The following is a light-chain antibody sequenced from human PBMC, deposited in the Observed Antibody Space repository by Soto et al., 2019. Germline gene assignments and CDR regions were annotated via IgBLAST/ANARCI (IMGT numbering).Light chain of an antibody. CDR2: GAS. Sequence: EIVMTQSPATLSVSPGERATLSCRASQSVSSNLAWYQQKPGQAPRLLIYGASTRATDIPARFSGSGSGTEFTLTISSLQSEDFATYYCQQTYSTPRTFGQGTKLEI. CDR3: QQTYSTPRT. J-gene: IGKJ2*01. V-gene: IGKV3-15*01. CDR1: QSVSSN.